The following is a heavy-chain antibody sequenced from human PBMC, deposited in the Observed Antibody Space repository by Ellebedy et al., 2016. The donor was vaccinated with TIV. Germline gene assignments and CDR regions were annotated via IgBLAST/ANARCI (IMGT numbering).Heavy chain of an antibody. CDR2: IANDESGR. Sequence: PGGSLRLSCAASGFAFSSYAMHWVRQAPGKGLEWVAVIANDESGRHYADSVKGRFTISRDNSKNTLYLHMNSLRAEDSAMYYCANDGPPYGDGYFHHWGQGTLVTVST. V-gene: IGHV3-30*18. D-gene: IGHD4-17*01. J-gene: IGHJ1*01. CDR1: GFAFSSYA. CDR3: ANDGPPYGDGYFHH.